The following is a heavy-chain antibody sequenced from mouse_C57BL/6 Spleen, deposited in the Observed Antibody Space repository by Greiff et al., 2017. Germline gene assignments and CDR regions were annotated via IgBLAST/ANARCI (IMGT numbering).Heavy chain of an antibody. CDR3: ARLDTTVVADFDY. CDR2: INPSNGGT. V-gene: IGHV1-53*01. D-gene: IGHD1-1*01. CDR1: GYTFTSYW. J-gene: IGHJ2*01. Sequence: QVQLQQPGTELVKPGASVKLSCKASGYTFTSYWMHWVQQRPGQGLEWIGNINPSNGGTNYNEKFKSKATLTVDKSSSTAYMQLSSLTSEDSAVYYCARLDTTVVADFDYWGQGTTLTVSS.